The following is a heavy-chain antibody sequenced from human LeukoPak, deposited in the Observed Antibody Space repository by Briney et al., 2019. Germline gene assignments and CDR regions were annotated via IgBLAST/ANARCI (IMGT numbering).Heavy chain of an antibody. J-gene: IGHJ6*02. CDR2: INPSGGST. Sequence: ASVKVSCKASGYTFTSYYMHWVRQAPGQGLEWMGIINPSGGSTSYAQKFQGRVTMTRDTSTSTVYMGLSSLRSEDTAVYYCARDSFIVVVPAVTYGMDVWGQGTTVTVSS. CDR3: ARDSFIVVVPAVTYGMDV. V-gene: IGHV1-46*01. D-gene: IGHD2-2*01. CDR1: GYTFTSYY.